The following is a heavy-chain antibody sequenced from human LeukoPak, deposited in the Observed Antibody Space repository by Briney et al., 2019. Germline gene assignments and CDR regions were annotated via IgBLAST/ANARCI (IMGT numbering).Heavy chain of an antibody. J-gene: IGHJ4*02. CDR3: AMTPYVDTAMVLDY. V-gene: IGHV4-34*01. CDR2: INHSGST. Sequence: LSETLSLTCAVYGGSFSGYYWSWIRQPPGKGLEWIGEINHSGSTNYNPSLKSRVTISVDTSKNQFSLKLSSVTAADTAVYYCAMTPYVDTAMVLDYWGQGTLVTVSS. D-gene: IGHD5-18*01. CDR1: GGSFSGYY.